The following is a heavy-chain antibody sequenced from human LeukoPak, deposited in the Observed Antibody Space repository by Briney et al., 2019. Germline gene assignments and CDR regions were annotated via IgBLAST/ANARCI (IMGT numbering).Heavy chain of an antibody. Sequence: GGSLRLSCAASGFTFSSYAMSWVRQAPGKGLEWVSAISGSGGSTYYADSVKGRFTISRDNSKNTLYLQMNSLRAEDTAVYECTKRGQQCLVTTYYGMDIWGQGATVTVSS. D-gene: IGHD3-22*01. J-gene: IGHJ6*01. CDR3: TKRGQQCLVTTYYGMDI. CDR1: GFTFSSYA. CDR2: ISGSGGST. V-gene: IGHV3-23*01.